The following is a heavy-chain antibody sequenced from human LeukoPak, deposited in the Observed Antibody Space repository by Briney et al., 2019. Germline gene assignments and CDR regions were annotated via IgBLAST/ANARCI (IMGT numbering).Heavy chain of an antibody. CDR3: ARVFIAAAGIEGQTLNYYYYGMDV. V-gene: IGHV3-21*04. J-gene: IGHJ6*02. D-gene: IGHD6-13*01. Sequence: GGSLRLSCAASGFIFSSFTMNWVRQAPGKGLEWVSSISSDSKSIYYADSVKGRFIISRDNAKNSLFLQMDSLRAEDTAVYYCARVFIAAAGIEGQTLNYYYYGMDVWGQGTTVTVSS. CDR1: GFIFSSFT. CDR2: ISSDSKSI.